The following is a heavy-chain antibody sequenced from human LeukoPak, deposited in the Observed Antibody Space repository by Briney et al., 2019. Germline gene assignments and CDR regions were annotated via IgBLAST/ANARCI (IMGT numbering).Heavy chain of an antibody. CDR3: SGGRDITVAGPGGYFDY. CDR2: ISTGGDAV. J-gene: IGHJ4*02. D-gene: IGHD6-19*01. V-gene: IGHV3-11*01. Sequence: GGSLRLSCAASGVIFSDYHMSWIRHASGKGLEWVSYISTGGDAVYFADSVRGRITISRDNAKNSLFLQMSSLTAEDTAVYYCSGGRDITVAGPGGYFDYWGQGSLVTVSS. CDR1: GVIFSDYH.